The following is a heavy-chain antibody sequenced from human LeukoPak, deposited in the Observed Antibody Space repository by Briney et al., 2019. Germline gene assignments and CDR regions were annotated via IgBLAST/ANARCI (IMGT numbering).Heavy chain of an antibody. CDR3: ASYFRDGYNLDY. D-gene: IGHD5-24*01. CDR2: ISSSGSTI. J-gene: IGHJ4*02. Sequence: GGSLRLSCAASGFTFSDYYMSWIRQAPGKGLEWVSYISSSGSTIYYADSVKGRFTISGDNAKNSLYLQMNSLRAEDTAVYYCASYFRDGYNLDYWGQGTLVTVSS. CDR1: GFTFSDYY. V-gene: IGHV3-11*01.